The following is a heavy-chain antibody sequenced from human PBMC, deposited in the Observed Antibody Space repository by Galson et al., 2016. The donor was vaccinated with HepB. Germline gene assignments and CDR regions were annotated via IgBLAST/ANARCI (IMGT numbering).Heavy chain of an antibody. V-gene: IGHV6-1*01. Sequence: CAISGDSVSSNSAAWNWIRQSPSRGLEWLGRTYYRSKWYIDYAVSVKRRVTINPDTSKTPFSLQLNSVTPEDTAVYYCARSSWNHVYYYYGMDVWGQGTTVTVSS. J-gene: IGHJ6*02. CDR1: GDSVSSNSAA. CDR3: ARSSWNHVYYYYGMDV. CDR2: TYYRSKWYI. D-gene: IGHD1-14*01.